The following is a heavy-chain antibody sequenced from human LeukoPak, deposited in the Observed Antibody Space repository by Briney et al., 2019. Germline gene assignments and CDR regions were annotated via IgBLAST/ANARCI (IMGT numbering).Heavy chain of an antibody. CDR1: GGSFSGHS. CDR2: INHSGST. V-gene: IGHV4-34*01. CDR3: ARRTASRIDFWSGYSHGYYYMDV. J-gene: IGHJ6*03. Sequence: PSETLSLTCAVYGGSFSGHSWSWIRQPPGKGLEWIGEINHSGSTNYNPSLKSRVTISVDTSKNQFSLKLSSVTAADTAVYYCARRTASRIDFWSGYSHGYYYMDVWGKGTTVTVSS. D-gene: IGHD3-3*01.